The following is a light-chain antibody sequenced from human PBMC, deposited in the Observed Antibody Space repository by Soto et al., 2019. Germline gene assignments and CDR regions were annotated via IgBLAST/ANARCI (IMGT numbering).Light chain of an antibody. CDR2: KAS. J-gene: IGKJ4*01. CDR3: QQYNSYSALT. Sequence: DIQMTQSPSAMSASVGDRVTITCRASQGINNYLVWFQQKPGKAPKLLIYKASSLESGVPSRFSGSGSGTEFTLTISSLQPDDFATYYCQQYNSYSALTFGGGTKVDIK. V-gene: IGKV1-5*03. CDR1: QGINNY.